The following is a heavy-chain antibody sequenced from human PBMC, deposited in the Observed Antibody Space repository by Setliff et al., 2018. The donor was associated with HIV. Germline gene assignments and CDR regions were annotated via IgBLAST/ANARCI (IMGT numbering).Heavy chain of an antibody. CDR1: GYSFNTYG. Sequence: GASVKVSCKTSGYSFNTYGIGWMRKAPGQGLEWMGWISAYNGKTNLAQRCQGRLTVTTDSSTSTAYMELRSLRSDDTAVYYCARQGDIVAQGYFDCWAREPWSPSPQ. V-gene: IGHV1-18*01. CDR2: ISAYNGKT. CDR3: ARQGDIVAQGYFDC. D-gene: IGHD5-12*01. J-gene: IGHJ4*02.